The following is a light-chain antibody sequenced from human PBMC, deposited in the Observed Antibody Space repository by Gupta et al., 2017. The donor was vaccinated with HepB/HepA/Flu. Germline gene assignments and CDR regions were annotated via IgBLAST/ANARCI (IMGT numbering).Light chain of an antibody. V-gene: IGLV1-47*01. J-gene: IGLJ3*02. CDR2: KND. CDR1: NSNIGKNY. CDR3: AAWDDSLSDVWL. Sequence: SVLTQPPSASGTPGQRVTISCSGTNSNIGKNYVYWYQQIPGTAPKLLIYKNDQRPSGVPDRFSGSKSGTSASLAISGLRSEDEGDYYCAAWDDSLSDVWLIGGGTKV.